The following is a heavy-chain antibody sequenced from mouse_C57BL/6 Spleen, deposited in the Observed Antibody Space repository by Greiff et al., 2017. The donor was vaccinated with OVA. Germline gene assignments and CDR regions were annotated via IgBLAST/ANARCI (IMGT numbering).Heavy chain of an antibody. D-gene: IGHD2-3*01. CDR1: GFNIKDDY. Sequence: EVQLQQSGAELVRPGASVKLSCTASGFNIKDDYMHWVKQRPEQGLEWIGWIDPENGDTEYASKFQGKATITADTSSNTAYLQLSSLTSEDTAVYYCTTGHDDGYPDYWGQGTTLTVSS. J-gene: IGHJ2*01. CDR2: IDPENGDT. V-gene: IGHV14-4*01. CDR3: TTGHDDGYPDY.